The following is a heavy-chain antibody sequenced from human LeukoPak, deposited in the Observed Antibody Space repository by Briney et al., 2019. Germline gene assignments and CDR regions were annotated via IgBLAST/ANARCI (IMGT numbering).Heavy chain of an antibody. Sequence: GGSLRLSCAASGFTFSSAWMSWVRQAPGKGLEWVGRIKSKTDGGATDYAAPVKGRFTISRDDSKNTLYLQMNSLKTEDTAIYYCSTSQGVLVIYYYGMDVWGQGTTVTVSS. D-gene: IGHD2-2*01. J-gene: IGHJ6*02. V-gene: IGHV3-15*01. CDR1: GFTFSSAW. CDR2: IKSKTDGGAT. CDR3: STSQGVLVIYYYGMDV.